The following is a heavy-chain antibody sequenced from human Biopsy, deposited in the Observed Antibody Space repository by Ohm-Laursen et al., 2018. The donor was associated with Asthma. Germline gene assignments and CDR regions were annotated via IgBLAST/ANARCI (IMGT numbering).Heavy chain of an antibody. CDR2: ISYDGNHK. V-gene: IGHV3-30*18. Sequence: SLRLSCAASGFMFRSFGVHWVRQAPGKGLEWVAVISYDGNHKFYEDSVKGRFTISRDNSKNTLYLQMNSLRTEDTAAYYCAKRRGYSGHDNDYWGQGTLVIVSS. CDR3: AKRRGYSGHDNDY. CDR1: GFMFRSFG. J-gene: IGHJ4*02. D-gene: IGHD5-12*01.